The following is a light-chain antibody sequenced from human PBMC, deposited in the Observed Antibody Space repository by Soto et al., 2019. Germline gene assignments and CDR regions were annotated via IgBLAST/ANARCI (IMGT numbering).Light chain of an antibody. CDR3: HQRQYWPPIT. V-gene: IGKV3-11*01. J-gene: IGKJ5*01. Sequence: EVVLTQSPVTLSLSPGERATLSCRASQSFRGLLAWYQQKPGQAPRLLIYDAYNRATGIPARFSGSGSGTDFTLTISSLEPEDFAVYYCHQRQYWPPITFGQGTRLEIK. CDR2: DAY. CDR1: QSFRGL.